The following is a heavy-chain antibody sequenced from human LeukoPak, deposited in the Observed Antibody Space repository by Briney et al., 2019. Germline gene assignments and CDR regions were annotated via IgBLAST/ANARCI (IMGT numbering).Heavy chain of an antibody. CDR2: FLHAGST. CDR3: SRHRGPTGPDS. J-gene: IGHJ5*01. Sequence: PSETLSLTCTVSGGSNTSYYRSWIRQPPGKGLEWIGSFLHAGSTYNNPSLTSRVTISVDTSKNQFSLKLHSVTAADTAVYYCSRHRGPTGPDSWGQGTLVTVSS. D-gene: IGHD3-10*01. V-gene: IGHV4-39*01. CDR1: GGSNTSYY.